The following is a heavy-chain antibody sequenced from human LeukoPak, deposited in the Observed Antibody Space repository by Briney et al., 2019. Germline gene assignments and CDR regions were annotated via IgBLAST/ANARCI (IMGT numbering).Heavy chain of an antibody. D-gene: IGHD3-3*01. J-gene: IGHJ4*02. CDR1: GFTFNTYA. Sequence: GGSLRLSCAGSGFTFNTYAMSWVRQAPGKGLEWVSGITGTGGNTYYADSVKGRFTISRVNSKNTLYLQMNSLRAEDTAVYYCAREYYDFWSGYYPPPTFFDYWGQGTLVTVSS. CDR2: ITGTGGNT. CDR3: AREYYDFWSGYYPPPTFFDY. V-gene: IGHV3-23*01.